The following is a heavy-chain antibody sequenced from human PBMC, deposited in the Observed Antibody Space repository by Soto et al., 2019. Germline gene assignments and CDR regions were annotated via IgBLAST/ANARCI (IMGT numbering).Heavy chain of an antibody. J-gene: IGHJ4*02. D-gene: IGHD2-2*01. CDR2: IGTSAST. CDR1: GVTFSSYS. V-gene: IGHV3-23*01. Sequence: DVRLLESGGGLVQPGGSLRLSCAASGVTFSSYSMSWVRQAPGKGLEWVSTIGTSASTYYGDSVRGRFTISRDNPRNSLYLQMNRLRAEDTAVYYCADLSRYCTSSNCDWGQGTLVTVSS. CDR3: ADLSRYCTSSNCD.